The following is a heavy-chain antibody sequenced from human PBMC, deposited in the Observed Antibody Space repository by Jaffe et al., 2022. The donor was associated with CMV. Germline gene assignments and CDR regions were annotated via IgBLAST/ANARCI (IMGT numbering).Heavy chain of an antibody. CDR3: ARDVTASRYIYYYGFDV. CDR2: IYYSGPT. CDR1: GGSIRSSGYY. D-gene: IGHD3-16*02. V-gene: IGHV4-39*01. Sequence: QLQMQESGPGLMKPLETLSLTCTVSGGSIRSSGYYWGWIRQPPGKGLEWIGNIYYSGPTYYNPALQSRVTISVDTSKNQFSLNLNSVTAADTATYYCARDVTASRYIYYYGFDVWGQGATVTVS. J-gene: IGHJ6*02.